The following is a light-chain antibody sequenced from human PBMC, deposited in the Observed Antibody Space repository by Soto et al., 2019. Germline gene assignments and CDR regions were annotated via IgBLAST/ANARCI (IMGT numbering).Light chain of an antibody. CDR2: DAS. V-gene: IGKV1-5*01. CDR1: QSISDW. J-gene: IGKJ2*01. CDR3: QQYKSAT. Sequence: DIQMTQSPSTLSASVGDRVTITCRASQSISDWLAWYQQIPGKAPKLLIYDASTLQSGVPSRFSGIGSGTEFTLTISSLQADDSATYFCQQYKSATFGQGTKLEIE.